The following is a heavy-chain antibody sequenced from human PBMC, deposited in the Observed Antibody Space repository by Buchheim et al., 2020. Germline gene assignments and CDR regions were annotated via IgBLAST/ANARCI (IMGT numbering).Heavy chain of an antibody. D-gene: IGHD6-6*01. Sequence: QVQLVESGGGVVQPGRSLRLSCAASGFTFSSYAMHWVRQAPGKGLEWVAVISYDGSNKYYADSVKGRFTISRDNSKNTLYLQMNSLRAEDTAVYYCARPFHEQAYSSSPMWFDPWGQGTL. CDR2: ISYDGSNK. CDR1: GFTFSSYA. CDR3: ARPFHEQAYSSSPMWFDP. J-gene: IGHJ5*02. V-gene: IGHV3-30*04.